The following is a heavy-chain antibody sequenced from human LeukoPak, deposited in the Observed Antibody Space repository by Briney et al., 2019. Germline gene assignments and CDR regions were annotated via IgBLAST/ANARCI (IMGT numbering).Heavy chain of an antibody. CDR3: ARHGGHDSSGYYPNDAFDI. J-gene: IGHJ3*02. CDR2: IYYSGST. Sequence: SETLSLTCTVSGGSISSYYWSWIRQPPGKGLEWIGYIYYSGSTNYNPSLKSRVTISVDTSKNQFSLKLSSVTAADTAVYYCARHGGHDSSGYYPNDAFDIWGQGTMVTVSS. V-gene: IGHV4-59*08. D-gene: IGHD3-22*01. CDR1: GGSISSYY.